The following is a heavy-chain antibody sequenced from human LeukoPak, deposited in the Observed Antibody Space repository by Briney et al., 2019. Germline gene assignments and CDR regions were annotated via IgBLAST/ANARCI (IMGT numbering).Heavy chain of an antibody. V-gene: IGHV1-18*01. CDR3: ARSGITMVRGVIGGYFDY. Sequence: ASVKVSCKASGYTFTSYGISWVRQAPGQGLEWMGWISAYSGNTNYAQKLQGRVTMTTDTSTSTAYMELRSLRSDDTAVYYCARSGITMVRGVIGGYFDYWGQGTLVTVSS. J-gene: IGHJ4*02. D-gene: IGHD3-10*01. CDR1: GYTFTSYG. CDR2: ISAYSGNT.